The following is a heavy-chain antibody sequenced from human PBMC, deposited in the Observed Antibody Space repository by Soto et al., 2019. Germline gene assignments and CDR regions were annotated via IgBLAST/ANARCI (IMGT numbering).Heavy chain of an antibody. D-gene: IGHD3-10*01. CDR2: MYNSGST. Sequence: SETLCLTCCVAGGSSNDYYCSWILQPPGKGLEWIGFMYNSGSTHYNPSLKSRVTISLDTSKNQFSLNLRSVTAADTAVYYCASMGYHYGSGSYPLDYWGQGTLVTVSS. CDR3: ASMGYHYGSGSYPLDY. J-gene: IGHJ4*02. CDR1: GGSSNDYY. V-gene: IGHV4-59*08.